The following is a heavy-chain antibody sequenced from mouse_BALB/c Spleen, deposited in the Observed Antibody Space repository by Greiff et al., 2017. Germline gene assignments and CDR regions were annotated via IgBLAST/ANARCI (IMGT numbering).Heavy chain of an antibody. J-gene: IGHJ3*01. Sequence: EVQLVESGGGLVKPGGSLKLSCAASGFTFSDYYMYWVRQTPEKRLEWVATISDGGSYTYYPDSVKGRFTISRDNAKNNLYLQMSSLKSEDTAMYYCAREFAYWGQGTLVTVSA. CDR2: ISDGGSYT. CDR3: AREFAY. CDR1: GFTFSDYY. V-gene: IGHV5-4*02.